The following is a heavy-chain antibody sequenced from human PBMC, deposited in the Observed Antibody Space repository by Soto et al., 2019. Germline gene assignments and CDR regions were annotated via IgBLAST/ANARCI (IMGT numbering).Heavy chain of an antibody. CDR2: IQPGDTDT. D-gene: IGHD1-1*01. Sequence: GESLKISCKPSGYNFINYWIGRVRQPPGKGLEWMVFIQPGDTDTKYNPSFRGQITISVDKSISTAFLQWTSLRASDTAMYCCARLDPTQDRLDYWGQGTLVTVSS. CDR3: ARLDPTQDRLDY. CDR1: GYNFINYW. V-gene: IGHV5-51*01. J-gene: IGHJ4*02.